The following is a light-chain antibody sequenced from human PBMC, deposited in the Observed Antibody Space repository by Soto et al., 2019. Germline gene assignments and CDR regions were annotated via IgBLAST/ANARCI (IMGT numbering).Light chain of an antibody. CDR3: TSYAGSDNVI. CDR2: EVI. CDR1: SSDVGGHNY. Sequence: QSALTQPPSASGSPGQSVTISCTGTSSDVGGHNYVSWYQQHPGKAPKLLIYEVIQRPSGVPDRVSGSKSGNTASLTVSGRQAEDEADYYCTSYAGSDNVIFGGGTKLTVL. V-gene: IGLV2-8*01. J-gene: IGLJ2*01.